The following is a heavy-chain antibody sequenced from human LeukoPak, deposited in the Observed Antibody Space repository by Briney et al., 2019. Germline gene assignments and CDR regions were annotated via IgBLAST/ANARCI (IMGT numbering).Heavy chain of an antibody. J-gene: IGHJ4*02. D-gene: IGHD3-16*02. CDR3: ASGYYDYVWGSYPLDY. CDR2: IIPIFGTA. CDR1: GGTFSSYA. V-gene: IGHV1-69*06. Sequence: ASVKVSCKAPGGTFSSYAISWVRQAPGQGLEWMGGIIPIFGTANYAQKFQGRVTITADRSTSTAYMELSSLRSEDTAVYYCASGYYDYVWGSYPLDYWGQGTLVTVPS.